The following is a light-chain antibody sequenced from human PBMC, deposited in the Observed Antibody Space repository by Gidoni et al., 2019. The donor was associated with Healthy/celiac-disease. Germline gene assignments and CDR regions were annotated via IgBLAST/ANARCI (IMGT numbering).Light chain of an antibody. CDR3: PQYYSYPPA. CDR2: AAS. CDR1: QGISSY. V-gene: IGKV1-8*01. Sequence: AIRMTQSPSSFSASTGDRVTITCRSSQGISSYLAWYQQKPGKAPKLLIYAASTLHSGVPSRFSGSGSGTDFTLTISCLQSEDFATYYCPQYYSYPPAFGQGTKLEIK. J-gene: IGKJ2*01.